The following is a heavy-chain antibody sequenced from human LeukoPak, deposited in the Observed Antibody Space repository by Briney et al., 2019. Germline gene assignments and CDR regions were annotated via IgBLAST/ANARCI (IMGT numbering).Heavy chain of an antibody. D-gene: IGHD2-2*01. CDR2: VHYDGTT. Sequence: PSETLCLTCIVSGGSISGGVHWWSWIRQHPGECLAWVGYVHYDGTTHYNPSLKSRVIISADTSQNKFSLELRSVTAADTAVYYSVRAACSSNTACYIRSDPWGQGTLVTVSS. CDR1: GGSISGGVHW. V-gene: IGHV4-31*03. CDR3: VRAACSSNTACYIRSDP. J-gene: IGHJ5*02.